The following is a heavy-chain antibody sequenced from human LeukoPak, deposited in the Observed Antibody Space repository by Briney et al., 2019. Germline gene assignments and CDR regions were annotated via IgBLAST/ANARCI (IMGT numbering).Heavy chain of an antibody. D-gene: IGHD6-6*01. V-gene: IGHV1-46*01. CDR2: INPSGGST. CDR3: AREALIAARPNPLFDY. CDR1: GYTFTGYY. Sequence: ASVKVSCKASGYTFTGYYMHWVRQAPGQGLEWMGIINPSGGSTSYAQKFQGRVTMTRDTSTSTVYMELSSLRSEDTAVYYCAREALIAARPNPLFDYWGQGTLVTVSS. J-gene: IGHJ4*02.